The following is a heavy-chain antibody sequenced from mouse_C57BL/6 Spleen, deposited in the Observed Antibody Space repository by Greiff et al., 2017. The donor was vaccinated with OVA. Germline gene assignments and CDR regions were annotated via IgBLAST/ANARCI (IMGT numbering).Heavy chain of an antibody. Sequence: EVQGVASGGGLVKPGGSLKLSCAASGFTFSDYGMHWVRQAPEKGLEWVAYISSGSSTIYYAATVKGRFTISRDNAKNTLFLQMTSLRSEDTAMYYCARKESNWEYFDYWGQGTTLTVSS. CDR3: ARKESNWEYFDY. D-gene: IGHD4-1*01. J-gene: IGHJ2*01. CDR2: ISSGSSTI. V-gene: IGHV5-17*01. CDR1: GFTFSDYG.